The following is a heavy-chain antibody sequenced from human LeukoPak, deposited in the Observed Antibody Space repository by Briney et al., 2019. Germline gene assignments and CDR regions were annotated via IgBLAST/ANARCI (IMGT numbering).Heavy chain of an antibody. V-gene: IGHV3-30*02. J-gene: IGHJ4*02. Sequence: GGSLRLSCAASGFTFSSYGTHWVRQAPGKGLEWVAFIRYDGSNKYYADSVKGRFTISRESSKNTLWLQMNSLTAEDTAVYYCARLHYDVLTGPFDYWGQGTLVTVSS. CDR1: GFTFSSYG. CDR3: ARLHYDVLTGPFDY. CDR2: IRYDGSNK. D-gene: IGHD3-9*01.